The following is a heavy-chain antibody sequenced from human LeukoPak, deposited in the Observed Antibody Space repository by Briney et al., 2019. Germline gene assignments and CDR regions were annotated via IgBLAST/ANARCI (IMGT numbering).Heavy chain of an antibody. V-gene: IGHV4-59*01. J-gene: IGHJ3*02. CDR3: ARGVLGLGAFDI. Sequence: SETLSLTCTVSGGSISSYYWSWIRQPPGKGLEWIGYISYGGSTNYNPSLKSRVTISVDTSKNQFFLKLSSVTAADTAVYFCARGVLGLGAFDIWGQGTMVTVSS. CDR1: GGSISSYY. CDR2: ISYGGST. D-gene: IGHD7-27*01.